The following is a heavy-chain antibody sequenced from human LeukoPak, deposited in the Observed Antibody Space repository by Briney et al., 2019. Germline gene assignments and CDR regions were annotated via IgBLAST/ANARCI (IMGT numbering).Heavy chain of an antibody. V-gene: IGHV3-9*01. CDR1: GFTFDDYA. CDR2: INWDSANI. D-gene: IGHD3-3*01. CDR3: AKEGSFGVV. Sequence: PGGSLRLSCTASGFTFDDYAMHWVRQAPGKGLEWVSDINWDSANIAYADSVKGRFTISRDNAKSSLYLQMNSLRAEDTALYYCAKEGSFGVVWGQGTTVTVSS. J-gene: IGHJ6*02.